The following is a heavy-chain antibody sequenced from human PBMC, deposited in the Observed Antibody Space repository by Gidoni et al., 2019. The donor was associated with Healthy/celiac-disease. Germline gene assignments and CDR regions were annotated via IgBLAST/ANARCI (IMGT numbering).Heavy chain of an antibody. CDR3: ASGYRGDMITFGGT. J-gene: IGHJ4*02. D-gene: IGHD3-16*01. CDR1: GGTFSSYA. V-gene: IGHV1-69*06. CDR2: IIPIFGTA. Sequence: QVQLVQSGAEVKKPGSSVKVSCKAAGGTFSSYAISWVRQAPGQGLEWMGGIIPIFGTANYAQKFQGRVTITADKSTSTAYMELSSLRSEDTAVYYCASGYRGDMITFGGTWGQGTLVTVSS.